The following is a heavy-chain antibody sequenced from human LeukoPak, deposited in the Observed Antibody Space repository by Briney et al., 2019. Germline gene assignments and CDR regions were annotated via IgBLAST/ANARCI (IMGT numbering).Heavy chain of an antibody. CDR2: IYTSGST. CDR3: ARFGDWSANAFDI. CDR1: GGSISSGSYY. V-gene: IGHV4-61*02. J-gene: IGHJ3*02. D-gene: IGHD3-16*01. Sequence: SETLSLTCTVSGGSISSGSYYWSWIRQPAGKGLEWIGRIYTSGSTNYNPSLKSRVTISVDTSKNQFSLKLSSVTAADTAVYYCARFGDWSANAFDIWGQGTMDTVSS.